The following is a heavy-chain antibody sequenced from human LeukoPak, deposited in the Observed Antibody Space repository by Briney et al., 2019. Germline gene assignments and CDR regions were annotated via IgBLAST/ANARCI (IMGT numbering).Heavy chain of an antibody. CDR2: ISGSGGST. CDR3: ARGGYYYDSSAYANAFDI. CDR1: GFTFSSYA. D-gene: IGHD3-22*01. Sequence: GGSLRLSCAASGFTFSSYAMSWVRQAPGKGLEWVSAISGSGGSTYYADSVKGRFTISRDNSKNTLYLQMNSLRAEDTAVYYCARGGYYYDSSAYANAFDIWGQGTMVTVSS. J-gene: IGHJ3*02. V-gene: IGHV3-23*01.